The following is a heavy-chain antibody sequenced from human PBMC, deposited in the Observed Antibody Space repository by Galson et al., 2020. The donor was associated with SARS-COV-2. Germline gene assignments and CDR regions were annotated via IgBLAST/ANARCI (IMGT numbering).Heavy chain of an antibody. CDR1: DYSISSSNW. V-gene: IGHV4-28*01. Sequence: ASETLSLTCAVSDYSISSSNWWVWIRQPPGKGLEWIGCIYHSGDTYYNPSLKSRVTMSVDTSKNQFSLKLSSVTAVDTAMYYCATSERRSGPFDYWGQGTLVTVSS. J-gene: IGHJ4*02. CDR3: ATSERRSGPFDY. D-gene: IGHD3-10*01. CDR2: IYHSGDT.